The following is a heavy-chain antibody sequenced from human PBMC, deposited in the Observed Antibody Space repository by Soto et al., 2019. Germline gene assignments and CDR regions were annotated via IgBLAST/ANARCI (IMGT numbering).Heavy chain of an antibody. CDR1: GFTFSSYA. CDR3: AKRRRDILDFDY. CDR2: ISGSGGST. Sequence: EVQLLESGGGLVQPGGSPRLSCAASGFTFSSYAMSWVRQAPGKGLEWVSAISGSGGSTYYADSVKGRFTISRDNSKNTLYLQMNSLRAEDTAVYYCAKRRRDILDFDYWGQGTLVTVSS. V-gene: IGHV3-23*01. J-gene: IGHJ4*02. D-gene: IGHD5-12*01.